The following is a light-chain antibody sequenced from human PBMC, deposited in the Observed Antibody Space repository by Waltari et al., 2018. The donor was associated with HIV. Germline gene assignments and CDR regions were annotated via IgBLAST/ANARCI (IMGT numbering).Light chain of an antibody. J-gene: IGKJ4*01. CDR3: QLYGSSPGLT. CDR2: GAS. Sequence: EIVLTQSPGTLSLSPGERATLSCRASQSVSSSYLAWYQQKPGQAPRLLIYGASSRATGIPDRFRGSGSGTDFTLTISRLEPEDFAVYYGQLYGSSPGLTFGGGTKVEIK. V-gene: IGKV3-20*01. CDR1: QSVSSSY.